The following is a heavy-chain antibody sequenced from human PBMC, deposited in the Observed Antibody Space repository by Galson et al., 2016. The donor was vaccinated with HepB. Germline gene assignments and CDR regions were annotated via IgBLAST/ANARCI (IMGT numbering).Heavy chain of an antibody. CDR1: GDSFTNYL. CDR2: IYPGDSET. CDR3: ARPGLMTTVTFFDY. D-gene: IGHD4-17*01. J-gene: IGHJ4*02. Sequence: QSGAEVKKPGESLKISCKGSGDSFTNYLIGWVRRMPGKGLEWMGIIYPGDSETTYSPSFQGQVTISADKSINTAYLQWSSLKASDTAMYYCARPGLMTTVTFFDYWGQGTLVTVSS. V-gene: IGHV5-51*03.